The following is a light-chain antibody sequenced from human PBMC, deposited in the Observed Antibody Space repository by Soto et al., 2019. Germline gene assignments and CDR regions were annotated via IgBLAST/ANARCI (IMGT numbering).Light chain of an antibody. V-gene: IGKV4-1*01. CDR3: QQRSNWPPALT. CDR2: WAS. J-gene: IGKJ4*01. CDR1: QNNKNY. Sequence: DIVMTQSPDSLAVSLGERATINCKSSQNNKNYLAWYQQKAGQPPKLIIDWASTRASGVPDRFSGSGSGTDFTLTISSLQAEDVAVYYCQQRSNWPPALTFGGGTKVDIK.